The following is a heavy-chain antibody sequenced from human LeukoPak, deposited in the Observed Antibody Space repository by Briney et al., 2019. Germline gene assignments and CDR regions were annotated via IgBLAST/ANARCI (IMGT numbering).Heavy chain of an antibody. D-gene: IGHD3-22*01. Sequence: PGGSLRLSCAASGFTVSSNYMSWVRQAPGKGLEWVSVIYSGGSTYYADSVKGRFTISRDNSKNTLYLQMNSLRAEDTAVYYCARGDLYDSKSVHYYYYYMDVWGKGTTVTVSS. CDR2: IYSGGST. V-gene: IGHV3-53*01. J-gene: IGHJ6*03. CDR1: GFTVSSNY. CDR3: ARGDLYDSKSVHYYYYYMDV.